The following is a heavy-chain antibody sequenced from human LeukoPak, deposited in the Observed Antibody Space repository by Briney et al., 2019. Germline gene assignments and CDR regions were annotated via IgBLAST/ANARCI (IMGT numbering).Heavy chain of an antibody. Sequence: PSETLSLTCTVSGGSISSSSYYWGWIRQPPGKGLEWIGSIYYSGSTYYNPSLKSRVTISVDTSKNQVSLKLSSVTAADTAVYYCAKQLWFGEYQNLYYYYYYMDVWGKGTTVTVSS. J-gene: IGHJ6*03. CDR2: IYYSGST. CDR3: AKQLWFGEYQNLYYYYYYMDV. D-gene: IGHD3-10*01. V-gene: IGHV4-39*01. CDR1: GGSISSSSYY.